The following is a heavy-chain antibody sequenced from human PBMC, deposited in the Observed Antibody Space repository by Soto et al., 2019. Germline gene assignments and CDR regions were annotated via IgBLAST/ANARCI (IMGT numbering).Heavy chain of an antibody. CDR1: GFSLSNARMG. Sequence: SGPTLVNPTETLTLTCTVSGFSLSNARMGVSWIRQPPGKALEWLAHIFSNDEKSYSTSLKSRLTISKDTSKSQVVLTMTNMDPVDTATYYFARIRRFGELFPLRPYYYGMDVWGQGTTVTVSS. D-gene: IGHD3-10*01. CDR3: ARIRRFGELFPLRPYYYGMDV. V-gene: IGHV2-26*01. CDR2: IFSNDEK. J-gene: IGHJ6*02.